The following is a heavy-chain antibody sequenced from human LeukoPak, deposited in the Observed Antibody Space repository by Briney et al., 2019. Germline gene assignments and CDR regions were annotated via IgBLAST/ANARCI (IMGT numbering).Heavy chain of an antibody. CDR3: ARAYSSSSGVLSYFDY. Sequence: ASVKVSCKASGYTFTSYYMHWVRQAPGQGLEWMGIINPSGGSTSYAQKFQGRVTMTRDTSTSTVYMELSSLRSEDTAVYYCARAYSSSSGVLSYFDYWGQGTLVTVSS. J-gene: IGHJ4*02. D-gene: IGHD6-6*01. CDR2: INPSGGST. V-gene: IGHV1-46*01. CDR1: GYTFTSYY.